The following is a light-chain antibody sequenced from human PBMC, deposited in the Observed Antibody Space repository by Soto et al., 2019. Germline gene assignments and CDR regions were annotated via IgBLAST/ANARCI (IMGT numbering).Light chain of an antibody. CDR2: GAS. J-gene: IGKJ4*01. CDR1: QDISNF. CDR3: QQYIRFPLT. V-gene: IGKV1-16*01. Sequence: DIQMTQSPSSLSASLGDRVTVTCRASQDISNFLAWFQQQPGKAPKSLIYGASTLQTGVPSRFSGSGSGTDFTLTISGLQPEDFGTYFCQQYIRFPLTFGGGTKVEI.